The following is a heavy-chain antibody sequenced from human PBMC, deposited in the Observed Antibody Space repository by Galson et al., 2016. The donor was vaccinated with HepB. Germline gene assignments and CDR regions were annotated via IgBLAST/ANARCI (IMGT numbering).Heavy chain of an antibody. CDR3: ASHAASGSYPDYFPH. CDR1: GLTFSSYA. CDR2: ITDNGGHT. V-gene: IGHV3-23*01. D-gene: IGHD3-10*01. Sequence: SLRLSCAASGLTFSSYAMTWVRQAPGKGLEWVSTITDNGGHTYYADSVKGRFTISRDNSKNTLYLQMNSLRAEDTALYYCASHAASGSYPDYFPHWGQGTLVTVSS. J-gene: IGHJ4*02.